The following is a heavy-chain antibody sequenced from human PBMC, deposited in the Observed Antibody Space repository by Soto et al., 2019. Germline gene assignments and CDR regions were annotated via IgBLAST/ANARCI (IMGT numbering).Heavy chain of an antibody. CDR2: ISAYNGNT. J-gene: IGHJ3*02. V-gene: IGHV1-18*01. Sequence: QVQLVQSGAEVKKPGASVKVSCKASGYTFTSYGISWVRQAPGQGLEWMGWISAYNGNTNYAQKLQGRVTMTTDTSTTTDYMELRSLRSDDTAVYYCARDRVYCSGGSCYSDAFDIWGQGTMVTVSS. CDR1: GYTFTSYG. CDR3: ARDRVYCSGGSCYSDAFDI. D-gene: IGHD2-15*01.